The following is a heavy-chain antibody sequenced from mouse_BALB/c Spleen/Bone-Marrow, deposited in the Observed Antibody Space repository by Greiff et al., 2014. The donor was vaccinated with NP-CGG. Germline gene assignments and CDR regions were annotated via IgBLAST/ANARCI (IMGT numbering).Heavy chain of an antibody. Sequence: EVQRVESGAELVKPGASVKLSCTASGFKIKDTYMHWVKQRPEQGLEWIGRIDPANGNTKYDPKFQGKATITADTSSNTAYLQLSSLTSEDTAVYYCARNYGYGKSFAYWGQGTLVTVSA. V-gene: IGHV14-3*02. J-gene: IGHJ3*01. CDR3: ARNYGYGKSFAY. CDR1: GFKIKDTY. CDR2: IDPANGNT. D-gene: IGHD2-2*01.